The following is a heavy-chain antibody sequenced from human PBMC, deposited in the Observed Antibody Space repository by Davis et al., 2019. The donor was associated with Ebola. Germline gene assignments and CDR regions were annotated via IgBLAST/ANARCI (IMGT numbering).Heavy chain of an antibody. Sequence: SETLSLTCTVSGGSISSSSYYWGWIRQPPGKGLEWIGCIYYSGSTYYNPSLKSRVTISVDTSKNQFSLKLSSVTAADTAVYYCARAGGWVTFDPWGQGTLVTVSS. CDR1: GGSISSSSYY. D-gene: IGHD5-18*01. J-gene: IGHJ5*02. CDR3: ARAGGWVTFDP. V-gene: IGHV4-39*07. CDR2: IYYSGST.